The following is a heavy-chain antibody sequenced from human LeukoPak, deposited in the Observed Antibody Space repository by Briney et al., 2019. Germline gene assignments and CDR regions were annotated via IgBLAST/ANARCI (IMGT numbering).Heavy chain of an antibody. J-gene: IGHJ6*03. CDR3: GRDALVGYFSYYYMDV. CDR2: ISNSGST. Sequence: SETLSLTCTVSGGSISSHYWTWIRQSPVKGLEWIGDISNSGSTSYNPSLKSRVTISIDPSKNQFSLKLSSVTAADTAVYYCGRDALVGYFSYYYMDVWGKGTTVTVSS. D-gene: IGHD2-15*01. CDR1: GGSISSHY. V-gene: IGHV4-59*11.